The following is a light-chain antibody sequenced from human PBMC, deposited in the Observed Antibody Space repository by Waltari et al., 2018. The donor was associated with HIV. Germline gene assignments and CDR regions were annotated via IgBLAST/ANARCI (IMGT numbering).Light chain of an antibody. CDR2: WAS. J-gene: IGKJ2*02. CDR1: QSVLHISKNKND. Sequence: DIVLTQSPDSLAVSLGERATINCKSSQSVLHISKNKNDLAWYQQKPGQPPKLLIYWASTRESGVPDRFSGGGSGTDFTLTISSLQAEDVAVYYCQQYYSSPCTFGQGTKLEIK. CDR3: QQYYSSPCT. V-gene: IGKV4-1*01.